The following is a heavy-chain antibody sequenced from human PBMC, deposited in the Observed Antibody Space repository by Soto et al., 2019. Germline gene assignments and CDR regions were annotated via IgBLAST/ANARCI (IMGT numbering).Heavy chain of an antibody. CDR1: GYTFNRYG. D-gene: IGHD3-10*01. CDR2: ISAYNGNT. V-gene: IGHV1-18*01. CDR3: AREGYYGSGSADY. Sequence: QVQLVQSGAEVKKPGASVKVSCKASGYTFNRYGISWVRQAPGQGLEWMGWISAYNGNTNYAQNLQCRVTRTTDTSTSTAYMELRSLGSDDTAVYFCAREGYYGSGSADYWGQGTLVTVAS. J-gene: IGHJ4*02.